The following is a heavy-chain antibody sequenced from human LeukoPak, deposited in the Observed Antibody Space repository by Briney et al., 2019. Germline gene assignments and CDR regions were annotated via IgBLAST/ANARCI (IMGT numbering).Heavy chain of an antibody. CDR3: ARSRFFRRFLEWLSPFDP. J-gene: IGHJ5*02. Sequence: SETLSLTCTVSGGSISSYYWSWIRQPPGKGLEWIGYIYYSGSTNYNPSLKSRVTISVDTSKNQFSLKLNSVTAADTAVYYCARSRFFRRFLEWLSPFDPWGQGTLVTVSS. D-gene: IGHD3-3*01. CDR2: IYYSGST. CDR1: GGSISSYY. V-gene: IGHV4-59*01.